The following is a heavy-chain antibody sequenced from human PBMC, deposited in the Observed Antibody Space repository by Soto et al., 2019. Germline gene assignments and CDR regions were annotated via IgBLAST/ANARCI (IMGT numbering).Heavy chain of an antibody. J-gene: IGHJ5*02. Sequence: ASVKVSCKASGYTFTGYYMHWVRQAPGQGLEWMGWINPNSGGTNYAQKLQGRVTMTTDTSTSTAYMELRSLRSDDTAVYYCARAVLYSNPQAPPGFDPWGQGTLVTVSS. CDR2: INPNSGGT. CDR1: GYTFTGYY. CDR3: ARAVLYSNPQAPPGFDP. V-gene: IGHV1-2*02. D-gene: IGHD6-13*01.